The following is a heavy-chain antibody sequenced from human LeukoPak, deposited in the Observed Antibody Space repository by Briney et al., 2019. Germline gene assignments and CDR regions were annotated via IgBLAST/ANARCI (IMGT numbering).Heavy chain of an antibody. V-gene: IGHV1-2*02. CDR3: ARRGAYFDY. CDR2: INPKNGGT. CDR1: GYTFAAHY. J-gene: IGHJ4*02. Sequence: GASVKVSCKASGYTFAAHYLHWVRQAPGQGLEWMGWINPKNGGTNYPQKFQGRVTMTTDTSVGTAYMELSSLASDDTAVYYCARRGAYFDYWGQGTLVTVSS.